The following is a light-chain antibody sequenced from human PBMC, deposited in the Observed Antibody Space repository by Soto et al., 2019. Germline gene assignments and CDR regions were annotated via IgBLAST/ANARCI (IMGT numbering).Light chain of an antibody. CDR3: QEVYNTPWT. V-gene: IGKV4-1*01. J-gene: IGKJ1*01. CDR1: QSVLYSSNNKNY. CDR2: WAS. Sequence: DIVMTQSPDSLAVSLGERATINCKSSQSVLYSSNNKNYLAWYQQKPGQPPKLLIYWASTRESGVPDRFSGMGSGTDFTHTISSLEAEGVAVYYWQEVYNTPWTFGQGTKVESK.